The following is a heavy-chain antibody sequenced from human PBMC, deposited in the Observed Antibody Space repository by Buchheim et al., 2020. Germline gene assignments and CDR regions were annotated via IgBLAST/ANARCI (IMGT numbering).Heavy chain of an antibody. CDR2: ISGSGGST. Sequence: EVQLLESGGGLVQPGGSLRLSCAASGFTFSSYAMSWVRQAPGKGLEWVSTISGSGGSTDYADSVKGRFTISRTNFNNHLYLQMNSLRAEDTAVYYCAKSAHDSESGYLFDYWGQGTL. J-gene: IGHJ4*02. CDR1: GFTFSSYA. D-gene: IGHD3-3*01. V-gene: IGHV3-23*01. CDR3: AKSAHDSESGYLFDY.